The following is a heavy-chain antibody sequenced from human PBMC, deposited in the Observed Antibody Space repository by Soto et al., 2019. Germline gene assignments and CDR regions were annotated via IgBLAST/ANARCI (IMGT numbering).Heavy chain of an antibody. V-gene: IGHV3-48*02. CDR1: EFTFRTYS. Sequence: GGSLSLSCAASEFTFRTYSMHWVRQAPEKGLEWISFISSSSRTIYYADTVKGRFTISRDNVKNSLYLQMNSLRDEDTAFYFCARDNGQFPNSWCSPDHWGRGTLVTVSS. J-gene: IGHJ4*01. CDR3: ARDNGQFPNSWCSPDH. D-gene: IGHD6-13*01. CDR2: ISSSSRTI.